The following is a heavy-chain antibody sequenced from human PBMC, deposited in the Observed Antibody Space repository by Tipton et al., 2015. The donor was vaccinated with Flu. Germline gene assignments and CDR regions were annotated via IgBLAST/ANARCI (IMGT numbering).Heavy chain of an antibody. J-gene: IGHJ1*01. D-gene: IGHD3-22*01. CDR2: IYDNNST. V-gene: IGHV3-53*01. CDR1: GFSVDTNY. Sequence: SLRLSCRASGFSVDTNYMTWVRQAPGKGLQWVSVIYDNNSTYYADSVKGRFTISRDNSKNTLYLHMSRLRAADTTVYFCARIDTSTWALNEYFRHWGQGTLVTVSS. CDR3: ARIDTSTWALNEYFRH.